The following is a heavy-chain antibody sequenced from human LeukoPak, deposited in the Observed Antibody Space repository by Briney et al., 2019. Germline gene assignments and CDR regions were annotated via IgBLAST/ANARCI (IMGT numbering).Heavy chain of an antibody. Sequence: SETLSLTCTVSGGSISSYYWSWIRQPPGKGLEWIGSIYYGGSTYYNPSLKSRVTISVDTSKNQFSLKLSSVTAADTAVYYCARRGVVAPYNWFDPWGQGTLVTVSS. V-gene: IGHV4-39*01. CDR3: ARRGVVAPYNWFDP. D-gene: IGHD3-22*01. CDR1: GGSISSYY. J-gene: IGHJ5*02. CDR2: IYYGGST.